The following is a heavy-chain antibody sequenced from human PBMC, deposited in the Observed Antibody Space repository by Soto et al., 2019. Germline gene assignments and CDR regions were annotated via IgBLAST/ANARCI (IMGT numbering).Heavy chain of an antibody. CDR3: ARIRGYYDSSGYLTPHGMDV. Sequence: SGPTLVNPTQTLTLTCTFSGFSLSTSGMCVSWIRQPPGKALEWLALIDWGDDKYYSTSLKTRLTISKDTSKNQVVLTMTNMDPVDTATYYCARIRGYYDSSGYLTPHGMDVWGQGTTVTVSS. CDR2: IDWGDDK. CDR1: GFSLSTSGMC. J-gene: IGHJ6*02. D-gene: IGHD3-22*01. V-gene: IGHV2-70*01.